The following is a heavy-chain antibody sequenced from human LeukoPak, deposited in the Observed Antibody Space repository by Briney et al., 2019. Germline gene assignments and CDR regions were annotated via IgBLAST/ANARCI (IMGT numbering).Heavy chain of an antibody. D-gene: IGHD3-10*01. J-gene: IGHJ4*02. CDR3: AKAFGVLPSGSDPD. CDR2: ISGSGGST. Sequence: GGSLRLSCAASGFTFSSYAVSWVRQAPGKGLEWVSAISGSGGSTYYADSVKGRFTISRDNSKNTLYLQMNSLRAEDTAVYYCAKAFGVLPSGSDPDWGQGTLVTVSS. CDR1: GFTFSSYA. V-gene: IGHV3-23*01.